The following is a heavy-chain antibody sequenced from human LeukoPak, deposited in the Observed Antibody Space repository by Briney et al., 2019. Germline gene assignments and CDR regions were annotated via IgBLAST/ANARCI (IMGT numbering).Heavy chain of an antibody. CDR1: GYTFTSYA. D-gene: IGHD1-26*01. Sequence: ASVTVSCKASGYTFTSYAMHWVRQAPGQRLEWMGWINAGNGNTKYSQKFQGRVTITRDTSASTAYMELSSLRSEDTAVYYCARGSGSYYYYYGRDVWGQGTTVTVSS. CDR3: ARGSGSYYYYYGRDV. V-gene: IGHV1-3*01. CDR2: INAGNGNT. J-gene: IGHJ6*02.